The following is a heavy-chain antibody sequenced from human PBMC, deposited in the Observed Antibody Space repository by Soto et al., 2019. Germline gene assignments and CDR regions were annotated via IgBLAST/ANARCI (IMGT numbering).Heavy chain of an antibody. CDR3: ARHVGYNYGHLDY. Sequence: QLQLQESGPGLVKPSETLSLTCTVSGGSISSVGYYWGWIRQPPGKGLEWIGSIYYSGSSYSNPSLKSRVPXSXDXXKNQFSLILRSVTAADTAVYYCARHVGYNYGHLDYWGQGTLVAVSS. D-gene: IGHD5-18*01. J-gene: IGHJ4*02. V-gene: IGHV4-39*01. CDR1: GGSISSVGYY. CDR2: IYYSGSS.